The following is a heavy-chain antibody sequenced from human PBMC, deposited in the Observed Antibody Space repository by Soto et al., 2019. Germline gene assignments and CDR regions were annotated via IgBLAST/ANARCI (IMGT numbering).Heavy chain of an antibody. V-gene: IGHV3-23*01. CDR3: AKNPGYYYDSTGYHFDY. CDR2: ISYGGGTT. Sequence: GPLTLSRAASEYTITNYATSWVRQAPGKGLEWVSAISYGGGTTYYADSVKGRFTISRDNSKNTLYLQMNSLRAEDTAVYYCAKNPGYYYDSTGYHFDYWGQGTLVTVSS. J-gene: IGHJ4*02. CDR1: EYTITNYA. D-gene: IGHD3-22*01.